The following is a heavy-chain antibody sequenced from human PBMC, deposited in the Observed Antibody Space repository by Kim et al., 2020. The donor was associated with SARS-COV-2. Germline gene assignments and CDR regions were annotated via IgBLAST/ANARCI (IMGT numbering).Heavy chain of an antibody. CDR2: INPSGGST. CDR3: ARFLPPYTAMVHYYYYGMDV. Sequence: ASVKVSCKASGYTFTSYYMHWVRQAPGQGLEWMGIINPSGGSTSYAQKFQGRVTMTRDTSTSTVYMELSSLRSEDTAVYYCARFLPPYTAMVHYYYYGMDVWGQGTTVTVSS. V-gene: IGHV1-46*01. CDR1: GYTFTSYY. D-gene: IGHD5-18*01. J-gene: IGHJ6*02.